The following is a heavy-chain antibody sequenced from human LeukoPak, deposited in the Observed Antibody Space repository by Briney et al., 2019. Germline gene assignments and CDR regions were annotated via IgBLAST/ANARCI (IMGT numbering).Heavy chain of an antibody. J-gene: IGHJ6*03. CDR1: GGSFSGYY. CDR2: INHSGST. CDR3: SHSDYYYMDV. V-gene: IGHV4-34*01. Sequence: SSETLSLTCAVYGGSFSGYYWSWIRQPPGKGLEWIGEINHSGSTNYNPSLKSRVTISVDTSKNQFSLKLSSVTAAGTAVYYCSHSDYYYMDVWGKGTTVTVSS.